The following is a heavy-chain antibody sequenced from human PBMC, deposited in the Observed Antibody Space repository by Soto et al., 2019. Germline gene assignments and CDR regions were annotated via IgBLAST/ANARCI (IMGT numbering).Heavy chain of an antibody. D-gene: IGHD3-22*01. V-gene: IGHV1-18*01. J-gene: IGHJ5*02. CDR3: AGNSKRNHPSRFWFDP. CDR2: ISAYNGNT. Sequence: QVQLVQSGAEVKKPGASVKVSCKASGYTFTSYGISWVRQAPGQGLEWMGWISAYNGNTNYAQKLQGRVTMATGTSTSTAYMELRSLRSDDTAVYYCAGNSKRNHPSRFWFDPWGQRTLVTVSS. CDR1: GYTFTSYG.